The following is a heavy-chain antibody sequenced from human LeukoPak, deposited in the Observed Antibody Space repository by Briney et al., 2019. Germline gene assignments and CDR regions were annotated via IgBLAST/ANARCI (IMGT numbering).Heavy chain of an antibody. CDR2: VYWNDDK. CDR1: GFSLSTSGVG. D-gene: IGHD3-3*01. J-gene: IGHJ4*02. Sequence: SGPTLVNPTQTLTLTCTFSGFSLSTSGVGVGWIRQPPGKALEWFALVYWNDDKRYSPSLKSRLTITKDTSKNQVVLTMTNMDPVDTATYYCAHLADFWSGYFYFDYWGQGTLVTVSS. V-gene: IGHV2-5*01. CDR3: AHLADFWSGYFYFDY.